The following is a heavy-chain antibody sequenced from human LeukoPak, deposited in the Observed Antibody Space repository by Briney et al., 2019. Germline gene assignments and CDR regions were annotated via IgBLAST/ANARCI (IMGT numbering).Heavy chain of an antibody. D-gene: IGHD6-13*01. CDR3: ARDRQTGSWHHDAFDI. V-gene: IGHV3-30-3*01. J-gene: IGHJ3*02. CDR2: ISYDGGNK. CDR1: GFTFSSYA. Sequence: PGGSLRLSCAASGFTFSSYAMHWVRQAPGKGLEWVAVISYDGGNKYYADSVKGRFTISRDNSKNTLYLQMNSLRAEDTAVYYCARDRQTGSWHHDAFDIWGQGTMVTASS.